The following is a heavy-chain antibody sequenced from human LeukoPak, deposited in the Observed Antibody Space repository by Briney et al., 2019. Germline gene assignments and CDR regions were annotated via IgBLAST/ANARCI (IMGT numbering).Heavy chain of an antibody. V-gene: IGHV3-15*01. D-gene: IGHD3-22*01. CDR1: GFTFSSYW. CDR2: IKSKTDGGTT. Sequence: GGSLRLSCAASGFTFSSYWMSWVRQAPGKGLEWVGRIKSKTDGGTTDYAAPVKGRFTISRDDSKNTLYLQMNSLKTEDTAVYYCTTESAMIVVVSSNDYWGQGTLVTVSS. J-gene: IGHJ4*02. CDR3: TTESAMIVVVSSNDY.